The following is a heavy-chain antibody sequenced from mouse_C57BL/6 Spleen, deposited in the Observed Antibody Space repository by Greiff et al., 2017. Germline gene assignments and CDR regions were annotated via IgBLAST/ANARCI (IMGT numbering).Heavy chain of an antibody. D-gene: IGHD1-1*01. J-gene: IGHJ2*01. CDR3: AREGVRSLFDY. CDR1: GYTFTSYG. Sequence: QVQLKESGAELARPGASVKLSCKASGYTFTSYGISWVKQRTGQGLEWIGEIYPRSGNTYYNEKFKGKATLTADKSSSTAYMELRSLTSEDSAVYFCAREGVRSLFDYWGQGTTLTVSS. V-gene: IGHV1-81*01. CDR2: IYPRSGNT.